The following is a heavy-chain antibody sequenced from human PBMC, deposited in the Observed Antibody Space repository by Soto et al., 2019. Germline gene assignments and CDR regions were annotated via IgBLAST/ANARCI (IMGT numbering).Heavy chain of an antibody. J-gene: IGHJ4*02. CDR3: ARDGVGAIHDY. Sequence: QVQLVQSGAEVKKPGSSVKVSCKASGGTFSSYTISWVRQAPGQGLEWMGRIIPILGIANYAQKFQGRVTITADKSTSTAYMELSSLRSEDTAVYYWARDGVGAIHDYWGQGTLVTVSS. CDR2: IIPILGIA. CDR1: GGTFSSYT. D-gene: IGHD1-26*01. V-gene: IGHV1-69*08.